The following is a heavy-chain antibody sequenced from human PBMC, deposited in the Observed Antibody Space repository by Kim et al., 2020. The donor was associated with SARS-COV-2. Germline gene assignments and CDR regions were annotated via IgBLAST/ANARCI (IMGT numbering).Heavy chain of an antibody. D-gene: IGHD2-15*01. Sequence: GGSLRLSRAASGVSFNNYWMGWVRQAPGKGLEWVAHIKEDGSEKYYVDSVKGRFTISRDNAKNSLYLQMNSLRAEDTAVYYCARDRGYCTGGSCYSIFDYWGQGTQVTVSS. CDR1: GVSFNNYW. J-gene: IGHJ4*02. CDR2: IKEDGSEK. V-gene: IGHV3-7*03. CDR3: ARDRGYCTGGSCYSIFDY.